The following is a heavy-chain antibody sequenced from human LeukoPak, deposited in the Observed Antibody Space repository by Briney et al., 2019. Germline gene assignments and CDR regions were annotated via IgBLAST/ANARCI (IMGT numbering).Heavy chain of an antibody. J-gene: IGHJ4*02. CDR1: GDSVSSNSAA. CDR2: TYYRSKWNN. Sequence: SQTLSLTCAISGDSVSSNSAAWNWIRQSPSRGLEWLGRTYYRSKWNNDYAVSEKSRIIINPDTSKNHFSLQLNSVTPEDTAVYYCARAGDLDFDYWGQGTLVTVSS. CDR3: ARAGDLDFDY. V-gene: IGHV6-1*01.